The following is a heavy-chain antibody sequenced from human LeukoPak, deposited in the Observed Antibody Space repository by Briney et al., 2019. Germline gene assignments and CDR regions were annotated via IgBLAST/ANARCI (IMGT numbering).Heavy chain of an antibody. CDR3: ARRDYPFDY. J-gene: IGHJ4*02. CDR2: IYYSGST. Sequence: PSETLSLTCTVSGGSISSYYWSWIRQPPGKGLEWIGYIYYSGSTNYNPSLKSRVTISVDTSKNQFSLKLSSVTATDPAVYYCARRDYPFDYWGQGTLVTVSS. D-gene: IGHD4-17*01. CDR1: GGSISSYY. V-gene: IGHV4-59*01.